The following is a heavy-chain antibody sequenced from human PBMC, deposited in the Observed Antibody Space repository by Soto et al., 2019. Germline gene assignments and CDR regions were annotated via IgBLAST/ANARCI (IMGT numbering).Heavy chain of an antibody. CDR3: ARGGSSSWGGWFDP. CDR2: IYYSGST. Sequence: SETLSLTCTVSGGSISSSSYYRGWIRQPPGKGLEWIGSIYYSGSTYYNPSLKSRVTISVDTSKNQFSLKLSSVTAADTAVYYCARGGSSSWGGWFDPWGQGTLVTVSS. J-gene: IGHJ5*02. CDR1: GGSISSSSYY. D-gene: IGHD6-13*01. V-gene: IGHV4-39*01.